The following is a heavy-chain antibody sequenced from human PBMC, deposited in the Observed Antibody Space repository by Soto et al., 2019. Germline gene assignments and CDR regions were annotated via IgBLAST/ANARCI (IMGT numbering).Heavy chain of an antibody. D-gene: IGHD3-22*01. CDR1: GGTFSSYA. V-gene: IGHV1-69*12. CDR3: ARDRGPSSGYYPYWFDP. CDR2: IIPIFGTA. J-gene: IGHJ5*02. Sequence: QVQLVQSGAEVKKPGSSVKVSCKASGGTFSSYAITWVRQAPGQGLEWMGGIIPIFGTANYAQKFQARVTLTADESTSTAYMELSSLRSEDTAVYYCARDRGPSSGYYPYWFDPWGQGTLGTVSS.